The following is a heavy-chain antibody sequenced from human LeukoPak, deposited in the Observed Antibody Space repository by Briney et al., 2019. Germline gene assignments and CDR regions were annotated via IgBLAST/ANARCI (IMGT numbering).Heavy chain of an antibody. CDR3: ARGALSGISGWFDP. CDR2: ISGSGTTT. V-gene: IGHV3-11*04. J-gene: IGHJ5*02. CDR1: GFTFSDYY. D-gene: IGHD3-10*01. Sequence: GGSLRLSCAASGFTFSDYYISWIRQAPGKGLEWVSYISGSGTTTHYADSVKGRFTISRENAKNSLYLQLNSLRVEDTAVYYCARGALSGISGWFDPWGQGTLVTVSS.